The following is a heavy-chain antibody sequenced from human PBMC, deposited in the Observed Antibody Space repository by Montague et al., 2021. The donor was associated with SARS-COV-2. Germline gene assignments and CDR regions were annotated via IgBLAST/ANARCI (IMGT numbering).Heavy chain of an antibody. Sequence: SLRLSCAASGFIFSSYEMNWVRQAPGKGLEWISYISSSGGGSTXXXTXXXKGGFTIARDNAKNSLYLRMNRLRVEDTAIYYCARDRGWDDWCGMDVWGQGTTVTAS. V-gene: IGHV3-48*03. D-gene: IGHD2-21*01. J-gene: IGHJ6*02. CDR1: GFIFSSYE. CDR3: ARDRGWDDWCGMDV. CDR2: ISSSGGGSTX.